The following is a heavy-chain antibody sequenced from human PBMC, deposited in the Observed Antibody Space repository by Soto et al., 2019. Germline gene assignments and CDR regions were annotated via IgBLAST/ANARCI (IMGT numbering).Heavy chain of an antibody. CDR1: GYTFTGYY. Sequence: ASVKVSCKASGYTFTGYYMHWVRQAPGQGLEWMGWINPNSGGTNYAQKFQGWATMTRDTSISTAYMELRRQRSDDTAVYYCAREGSSAAGSVNWFDPWGQRTLVTVSS. V-gene: IGHV1-2*04. J-gene: IGHJ5*02. D-gene: IGHD6-13*01. CDR2: INPNSGGT. CDR3: AREGSSAAGSVNWFDP.